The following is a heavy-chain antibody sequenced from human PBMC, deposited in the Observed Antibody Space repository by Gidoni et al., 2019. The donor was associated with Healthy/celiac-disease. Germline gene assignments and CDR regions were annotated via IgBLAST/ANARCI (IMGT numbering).Heavy chain of an antibody. Sequence: EVQLVETGGGLIQPGGSLRLSCAASGFTVSSNYMSWVRQAPGKGLEWVSGSYSGGSTYYADSVKGRFTISRDNSKNTLYLQMNSLRGEDTAVYYCTRCVVVAGAFDIWGQGTMVTVSS. D-gene: IGHD6-19*01. V-gene: IGHV3-53*02. J-gene: IGHJ3*02. CDR1: GFTVSSNY. CDR3: TRCVVVAGAFDI. CDR2: SYSGGST.